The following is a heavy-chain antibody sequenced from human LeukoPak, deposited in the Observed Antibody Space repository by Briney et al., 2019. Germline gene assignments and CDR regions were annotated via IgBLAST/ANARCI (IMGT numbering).Heavy chain of an antibody. Sequence: SVKVSFKTSVYRFTAYPLHWVRQAPGQGLEWLGWMNPHSGETNNAQKFQGRVTMTRDPSISVAYMELTSLRSDDMAVYFCARGMDAEAFQNWGQATLVIVSS. CDR3: ARGMDAEAFQN. D-gene: IGHD2-2*03. V-gene: IGHV1-2*02. CDR2: MNPHSGET. J-gene: IGHJ1*01. CDR1: VYRFTAYP.